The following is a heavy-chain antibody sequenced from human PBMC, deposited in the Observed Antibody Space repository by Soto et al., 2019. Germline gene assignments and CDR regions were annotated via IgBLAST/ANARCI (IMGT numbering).Heavy chain of an antibody. J-gene: IGHJ4*02. Sequence: PGESLKISCKGSGYSFTNYWIGWVRQMPGKGLEWMGIIYPGDSDTRYSPSFQGQVTISADKSISTAYLQWSSLKASDTAMYYCARHREWSDSSSSTFGYWGQGTLVTVSS. V-gene: IGHV5-51*01. CDR3: ARHREWSDSSSSTFGY. CDR2: IYPGDSDT. D-gene: IGHD6-6*01. CDR1: GYSFTNYW.